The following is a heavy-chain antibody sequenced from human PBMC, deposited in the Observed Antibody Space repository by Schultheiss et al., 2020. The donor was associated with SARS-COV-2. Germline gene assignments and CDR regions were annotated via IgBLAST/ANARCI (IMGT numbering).Heavy chain of an antibody. CDR1: GFTFSSYG. CDR3: AKEAPVAGYFDY. D-gene: IGHD6-19*01. Sequence: GESLKISCAASGFTFSSYGMHWVRQAPGKGLEWVSAISGSGGSTYYADSVKGRFTISRDNSKNTLYLQMNSLRAEDTAVYYCAKEAPVAGYFDYWGQGTLVTVSS. J-gene: IGHJ4*02. V-gene: IGHV3-23*01. CDR2: ISGSGGST.